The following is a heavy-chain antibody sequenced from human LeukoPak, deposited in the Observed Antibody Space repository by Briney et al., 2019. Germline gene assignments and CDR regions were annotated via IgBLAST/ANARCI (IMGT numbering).Heavy chain of an antibody. Sequence: AVKVSCKASGGTFSSYAISWVRQAPGQGLEWMGGIIPIFGTANYAQKFQGRVTITADESTSTAYMELSSLRSEDTAVYYCARSITGGAIYYFDYWGQGTLVNVSS. V-gene: IGHV1-69*13. D-gene: IGHD4/OR15-4a*01. J-gene: IGHJ4*02. CDR2: IIPIFGTA. CDR3: ARSITGGAIYYFDY. CDR1: GGTFSSYA.